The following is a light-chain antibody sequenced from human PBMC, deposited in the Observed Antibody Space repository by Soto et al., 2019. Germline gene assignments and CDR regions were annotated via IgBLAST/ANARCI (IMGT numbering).Light chain of an antibody. CDR3: QQYNSYLYT. V-gene: IGKV1-5*03. Sequence: DIQMAQCPSSLSTSVGDRVTISCRGSQSISSWLAWYQQKPGKAPKLLIYKASSLESGVPSRFSGSGSGTEFPLIISSLQPDDFATYYCQQYNSYLYTFGQGTKVHIK. CDR2: KAS. J-gene: IGKJ2*01. CDR1: QSISSW.